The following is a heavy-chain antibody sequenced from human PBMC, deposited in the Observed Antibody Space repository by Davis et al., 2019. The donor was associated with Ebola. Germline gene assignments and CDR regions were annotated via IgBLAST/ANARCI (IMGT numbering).Heavy chain of an antibody. V-gene: IGHV1-69*13. D-gene: IGHD1-26*01. Sequence: SVKVSCKASGGTFSSYAISWVRQAPGQGLEWMGGIIPIFGTANYAQKSQGRVKITADESTRTAYMELSSLRSEDTAVYYCSRGGYSGSYYSVDVWGQGTTVTVSS. CDR3: SRGGYSGSYYSVDV. CDR1: GGTFSSYA. CDR2: IIPIFGTA. J-gene: IGHJ6*02.